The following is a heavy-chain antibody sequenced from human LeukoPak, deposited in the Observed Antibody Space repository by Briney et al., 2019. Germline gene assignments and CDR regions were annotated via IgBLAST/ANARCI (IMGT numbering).Heavy chain of an antibody. Sequence: SETLSLTCTVSGGSISSYYWSWIRQPPGKGLEWIGYIYYSGSTNYNPSLKSQVTISVDTSKNQFSLKLSSVTAADTAVYYCARESDKGYAFDIWGQGTMVTVSS. CDR3: ARESDKGYAFDI. V-gene: IGHV4-59*12. D-gene: IGHD2-21*01. CDR1: GGSISSYY. J-gene: IGHJ3*02. CDR2: IYYSGST.